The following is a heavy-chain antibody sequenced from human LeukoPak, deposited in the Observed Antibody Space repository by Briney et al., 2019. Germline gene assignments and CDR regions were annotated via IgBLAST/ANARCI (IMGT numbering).Heavy chain of an antibody. J-gene: IGHJ4*02. V-gene: IGHV1-69*01. CDR2: IIPIFGTA. CDR1: GGTFSSYA. CDR3: ARRSYDYGDYDFDY. Sequence: GSSVKVSCKASGGTFSSYAISGVRQAPGQGLEWMVGIIPIFGTANYAQKFQGRVTITADESTSTAYMELSSLRSEDTAVYYCARRSYDYGDYDFDYWGQGTLVTVSS. D-gene: IGHD4-17*01.